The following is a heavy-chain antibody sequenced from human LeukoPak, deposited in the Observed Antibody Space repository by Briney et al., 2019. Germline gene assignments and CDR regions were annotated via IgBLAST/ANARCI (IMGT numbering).Heavy chain of an antibody. D-gene: IGHD4-23*01. V-gene: IGHV2-5*01. J-gene: IGHJ4*02. CDR3: AHRPTPGAYFDY. CDR1: GFSLRNTGMG. CDR2: IYWNDDK. Sequence: ESGPTLVNPTQTLTLTCTFSGFSLRNTGMGVGWIRQPPGKALEWLALIYWNDDKYYGPSLKSRLTITKDTSKNQVVLTMTNMGPVDTATYYCAHRPTPGAYFDYWGQGTLVTVSS.